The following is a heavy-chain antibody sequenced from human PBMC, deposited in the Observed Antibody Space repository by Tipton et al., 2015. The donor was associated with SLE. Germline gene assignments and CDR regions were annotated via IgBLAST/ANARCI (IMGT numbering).Heavy chain of an antibody. CDR3: ARRYCSSTSCYPRGTWFDP. D-gene: IGHD2-2*01. CDR2: INHSGST. Sequence: TLSLTCKVSGGSINSHYWSWIRQPPGKGLEWIGEINHSGSTNYNPSLKSRVTISVDTSKNQFSLKLSSVTAADTAVYYCARRYCSSTSCYPRGTWFDPWGQGTLVTVSS. CDR1: GGSINSHY. V-gene: IGHV4-34*01. J-gene: IGHJ5*02.